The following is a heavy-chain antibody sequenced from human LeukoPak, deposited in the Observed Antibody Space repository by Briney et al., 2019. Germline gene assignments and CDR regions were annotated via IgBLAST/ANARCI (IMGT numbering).Heavy chain of an antibody. Sequence: GGSLRLSCAASGFTFSDYYMSWIRQAPGKGLEWVSYISSSGSTIYYADSVKGRFTISRDNAKNSLYLQMNSLRAEDTAVYYCARKDADWGSSGYYSPFDYWGQGTLVTVSS. J-gene: IGHJ4*02. D-gene: IGHD3-22*01. CDR1: GFTFSDYY. CDR3: ARKDADWGSSGYYSPFDY. CDR2: ISSSGSTI. V-gene: IGHV3-11*04.